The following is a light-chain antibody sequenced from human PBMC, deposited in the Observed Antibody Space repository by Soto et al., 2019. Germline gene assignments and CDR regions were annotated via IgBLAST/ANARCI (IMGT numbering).Light chain of an antibody. CDR3: QSYDISLHNYV. CDR1: TSNIGAPYD. CDR2: GDN. Sequence: QSLLTQPPSLSGAPGQRVSISCTGSTSNIGAPYDVHWYQHLPGTAPKLLIYGDNNRPSGVPDRFPGSKSGTSASLAITRLQAEDEADYYCQSYDISLHNYVFGTGTKVTAL. V-gene: IGLV1-40*01. J-gene: IGLJ1*01.